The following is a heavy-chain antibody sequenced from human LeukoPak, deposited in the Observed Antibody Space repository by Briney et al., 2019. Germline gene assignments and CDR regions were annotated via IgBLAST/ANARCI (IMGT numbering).Heavy chain of an antibody. Sequence: SETLSLTCTVSGGSISSYYWSWIRQPPGKGLEWIGYIYYSGSTNYNPSLKSRVTISVDTSKNQFSLKLSSVTAADTAVYYCARIGHEDYNFDYWGQGTLVTVSS. CDR1: GGSISSYY. D-gene: IGHD3-16*01. CDR2: IYYSGST. J-gene: IGHJ4*02. CDR3: ARIGHEDYNFDY. V-gene: IGHV4-59*01.